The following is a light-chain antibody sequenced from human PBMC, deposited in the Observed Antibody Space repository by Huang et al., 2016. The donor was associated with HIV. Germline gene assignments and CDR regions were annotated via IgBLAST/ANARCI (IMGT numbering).Light chain of an antibody. Sequence: DIQMTQSSATLSASVGDRIMIACRASQSISTWLAWYQQKPGRAPNLFIYEASTLESGVPSRFRGVGSGTDFTLTISSLQPDDFATYYCQQYNSFPWTFGQGTKVEV. V-gene: IGKV1-5*03. CDR2: EAS. CDR3: QQYNSFPWT. CDR1: QSISTW. J-gene: IGKJ1*01.